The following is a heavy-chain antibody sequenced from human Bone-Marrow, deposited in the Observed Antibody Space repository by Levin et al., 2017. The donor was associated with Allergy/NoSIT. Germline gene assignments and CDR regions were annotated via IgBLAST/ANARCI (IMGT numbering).Heavy chain of an antibody. V-gene: IGHV3-74*01. J-gene: IGHJ4*02. CDR3: ARGGSNYGPDY. D-gene: IGHD3-10*01. CDR2: SNTDGSST. CDR1: GFTFGNYW. Sequence: ETLSLTCAASGFTFGNYWMHWVRHAPGRSLLCFSRSNTDGSSTTYADSVKGRFTISRDNAKNTLYLEMSSLRAEDTAVYFCARGGSNYGPDYWGQGTLVTVSS.